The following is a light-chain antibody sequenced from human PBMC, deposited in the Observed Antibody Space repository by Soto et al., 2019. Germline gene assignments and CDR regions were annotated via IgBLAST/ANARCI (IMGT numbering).Light chain of an antibody. CDR1: QSVSSY. J-gene: IGKJ4*01. CDR2: DAS. CDR3: QQRSNWPLT. Sequence: EIVLTQSPATLSLSPGERATLSCRASQSVSSYLAWYQQKPGQAPRLLIYDASNRATGIPARFSGSESGTDFTLTISILEPEDFAVYYCQQRSNWPLTFGGGTKVEIK. V-gene: IGKV3-11*01.